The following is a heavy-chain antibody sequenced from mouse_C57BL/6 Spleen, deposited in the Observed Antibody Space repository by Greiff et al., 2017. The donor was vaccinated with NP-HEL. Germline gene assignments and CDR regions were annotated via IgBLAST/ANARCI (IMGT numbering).Heavy chain of an antibody. CDR3: ARKTTVVARGDY. Sequence: VQLQQPGAELVKPGASVKLSCKASGYTFTSYWMQWVNQRPGQGLEWIGEIDPSDSYTNYNQKFKGKATLTVDTSSSTAYMQLSSLTSEDSAVYYCARKTTVVARGDYWGQGTSVTVSS. D-gene: IGHD1-1*01. J-gene: IGHJ4*01. V-gene: IGHV1-50*01. CDR2: IDPSDSYT. CDR1: GYTFTSYW.